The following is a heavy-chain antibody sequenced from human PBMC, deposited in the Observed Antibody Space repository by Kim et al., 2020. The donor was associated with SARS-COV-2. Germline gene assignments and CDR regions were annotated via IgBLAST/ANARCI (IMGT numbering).Heavy chain of an antibody. CDR3: ARGDPYNGMDV. J-gene: IGHJ6*02. D-gene: IGHD2-2*02. Sequence: SETLSLTCTVSGGSISSYYWSWIRQPPGKGLEWIGYIYYSGSTNYNPSLKSRVTISVDTSKNQFSQKLTSVTAADTAIYYCARGDPYNGMDVWGQGTTVTVSS. V-gene: IGHV4-59*01. CDR1: GGSISSYY. CDR2: IYYSGST.